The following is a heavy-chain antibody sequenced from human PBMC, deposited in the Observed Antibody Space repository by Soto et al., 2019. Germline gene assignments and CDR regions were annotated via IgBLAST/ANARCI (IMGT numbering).Heavy chain of an antibody. Sequence: GESLKISCKGSGYSFSSHWIGWVRQMPGKGLDWMGIIYPGDSDTRYSPSFLGQVTISADKSINTAYLQWSSLKAADTAVYYCARGPPPSGYFDYWGQGTLVTVSS. D-gene: IGHD2-15*01. CDR3: ARGPPPSGYFDY. CDR2: IYPGDSDT. V-gene: IGHV5-51*01. CDR1: GYSFSSHW. J-gene: IGHJ4*02.